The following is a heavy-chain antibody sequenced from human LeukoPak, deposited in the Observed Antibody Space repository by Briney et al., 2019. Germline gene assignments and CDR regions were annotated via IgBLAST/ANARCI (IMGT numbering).Heavy chain of an antibody. J-gene: IGHJ4*02. D-gene: IGHD6-13*01. V-gene: IGHV5-51*01. CDR1: GYLFTNYW. CDR2: IDGGDSET. CDR3: ARRVLAAVGYYFDS. Sequence: GESLKISCKGPGYLFTNYWIGWVRQIPGKGLEWMGIIDGGDSETRYSPSFQGQVTISLDKSITTAYLQWSSLKASDTAMYYCARRVLAAVGYYFDSWGQGTLVTVSS.